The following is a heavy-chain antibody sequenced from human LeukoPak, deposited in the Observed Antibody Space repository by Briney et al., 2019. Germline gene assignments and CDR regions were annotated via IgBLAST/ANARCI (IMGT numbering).Heavy chain of an antibody. Sequence: SQTLSLTCTVSGGSISSGGYYWSWIRQHPGKGLEWIGYIYYSGSTYYNPSLKSRVTISVDTSKNQFSLKLSSVTAADTAVYYCARDHNGLFDYWGQGTLVTVSS. V-gene: IGHV4-31*03. CDR3: ARDHNGLFDY. CDR2: IYYSGST. CDR1: GGSISSGGYY. J-gene: IGHJ4*02. D-gene: IGHD1-14*01.